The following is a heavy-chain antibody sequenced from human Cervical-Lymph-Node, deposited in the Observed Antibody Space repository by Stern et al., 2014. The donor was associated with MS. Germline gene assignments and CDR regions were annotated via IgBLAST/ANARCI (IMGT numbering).Heavy chain of an antibody. Sequence: VQLVESGGGVVQPGKSLRLSCAASGFTFSDYGMHWVRQAPGKGLAWVALAPNDGSDQYYADSVKGRFTVSRDNSKNTVLLQMNGLRPDDTAVYFCARDRGLTHYFYGMDVWGQGTTVTVSS. J-gene: IGHJ6*02. D-gene: IGHD3-10*01. CDR1: GFTFSDYG. V-gene: IGHV3-30*03. CDR2: APNDGSDQ. CDR3: ARDRGLTHYFYGMDV.